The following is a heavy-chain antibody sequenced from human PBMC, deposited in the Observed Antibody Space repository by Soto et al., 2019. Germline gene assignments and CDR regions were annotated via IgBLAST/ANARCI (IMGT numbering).Heavy chain of an antibody. J-gene: IGHJ5*02. CDR3: ARRRGVVGSTRYNWFDP. CDR1: GYSFTNQW. CDR2: IYPGDSDT. V-gene: IGHV5-51*01. Sequence: PGESLKISCKGSGYSFTNQWIGWVRQMPGKGLEWVGIIYPGDSDTRYSPSFQGQVTISADKSINTAYLQWSSLKASDTAMYYCARRRGVVGSTRYNWFDPWGQGTLVTVSS. D-gene: IGHD2-15*01.